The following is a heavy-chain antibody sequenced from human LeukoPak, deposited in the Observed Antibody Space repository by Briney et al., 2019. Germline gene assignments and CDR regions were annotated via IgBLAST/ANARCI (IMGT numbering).Heavy chain of an antibody. J-gene: IGHJ6*02. Sequence: GGSLRLSCAASGFTFSSYGMHWVRQAPGKGLEWVSVIYSGGSTYYADSVKGRFTISRDNSKNTLYLQMNSLRAEDTAVYYCARDRTNYDFWSGHTYGMDVWGQGTTVTVSS. V-gene: IGHV3-53*01. D-gene: IGHD3-3*01. CDR2: IYSGGST. CDR1: GFTFSSYG. CDR3: ARDRTNYDFWSGHTYGMDV.